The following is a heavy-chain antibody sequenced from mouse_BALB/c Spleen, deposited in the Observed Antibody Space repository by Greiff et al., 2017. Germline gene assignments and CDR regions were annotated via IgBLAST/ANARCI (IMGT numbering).Heavy chain of an antibody. V-gene: IGHV3-6*02. CDR2: ISYDGSN. D-gene: IGHD1-1*01. CDR1: GYSITSGYY. J-gene: IGHJ4*01. CDR3: ARGHYGRGGDY. Sequence: EVKLQESGPGLVKPSQSLSLTCSVTGYSITSGYYWNWIRQFPGNKLEWMGYISYDGSNNYNPSLKNRISITRDTSKNQFFLKLNSVTTEDTATYYCARGHYGRGGDYWGQGTSVTVSS.